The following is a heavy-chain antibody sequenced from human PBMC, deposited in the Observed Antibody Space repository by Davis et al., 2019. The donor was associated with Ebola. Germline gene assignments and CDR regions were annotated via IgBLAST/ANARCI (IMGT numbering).Heavy chain of an antibody. J-gene: IGHJ5*02. CDR2: INAGNGNT. CDR1: GYTFTSYA. CDR3: ARDEATVTTNWFDP. V-gene: IGHV1-3*01. Sequence: ASVKVSCKASGYTFTSYAMHWVRQAPGQRLEWMGWINAGNGNTKYSQKFQGRVTITRDTSASTAYMELSSLRSEDTAVYYCARDEATVTTNWFDPWGQGTLVTVSS. D-gene: IGHD4-17*01.